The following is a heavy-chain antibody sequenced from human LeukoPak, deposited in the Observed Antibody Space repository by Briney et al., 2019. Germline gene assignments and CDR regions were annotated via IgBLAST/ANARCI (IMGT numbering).Heavy chain of an antibody. Sequence: PGGSLRLSCAASGFTFSRYWMSWVRQAPGKWLEWVASINQDGSQQAYVDSVKGRITISRDNGRNSLDLQMNSLRAEDTGVYYCARVKDTNDDITFQHWGQGTLVTVSS. CDR2: INQDGSQQ. D-gene: IGHD3-9*01. V-gene: IGHV3-7*01. J-gene: IGHJ1*01. CDR3: ARVKDTNDDITFQH. CDR1: GFTFSRYW.